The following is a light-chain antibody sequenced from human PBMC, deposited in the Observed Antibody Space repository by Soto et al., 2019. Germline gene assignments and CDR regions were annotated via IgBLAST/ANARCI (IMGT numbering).Light chain of an antibody. J-gene: IGKJ1*01. V-gene: IGKV1-39*01. Sequence: DIQMTQSPSSLSASVGDRVTITCRASQSISRNLNWYQHKPGKAPKLLNYAASSLQNGVPSRFSGGASGTEFTLTISSLQPDDFATYYCQQNKSSPSCTFGQGTKVEIK. CDR1: QSISRN. CDR2: AAS. CDR3: QQNKSSPSCT.